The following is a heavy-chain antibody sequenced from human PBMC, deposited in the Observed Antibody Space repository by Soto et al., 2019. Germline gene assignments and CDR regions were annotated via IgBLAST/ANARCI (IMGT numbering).Heavy chain of an antibody. J-gene: IGHJ3*02. CDR3: AAYNTSRHAAFDI. V-gene: IGHV3-7*01. D-gene: IGHD1-20*01. Sequence: PGGSLSLSCEVSGFSFKTYCMSWVRQSPGKGLEWLANMNEDANTKYYVDSVKGRFTVLGDSAGNALFLKMTSLRAEDTAVYFCAAYNTSRHAAFDIWGRGTLV. CDR1: GFSFKTYC. CDR2: MNEDANTK.